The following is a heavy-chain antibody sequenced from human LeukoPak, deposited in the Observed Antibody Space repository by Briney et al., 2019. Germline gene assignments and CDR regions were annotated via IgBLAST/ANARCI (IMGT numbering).Heavy chain of an antibody. V-gene: IGHV3-23*01. Sequence: GGSLRLSCATSGFTFRSYALGWVRQAPGKGLEWVSLISGSGGSRYCGDSVKGRFTISRDNSKNSVYLEMSSLSAGDTAVYYCAKGGEDSGYNSHFDSWGQGTLVIVSS. D-gene: IGHD5-24*01. CDR2: ISGSGGSR. CDR3: AKGGEDSGYNSHFDS. CDR1: GFTFRSYA. J-gene: IGHJ4*02.